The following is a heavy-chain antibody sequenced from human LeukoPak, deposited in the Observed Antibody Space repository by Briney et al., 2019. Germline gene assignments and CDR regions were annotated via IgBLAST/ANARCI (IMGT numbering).Heavy chain of an antibody. CDR2: IKQSGST. CDR1: GGSLSPYY. V-gene: IGHV4-34*01. CDR3: ATLGGLYYESHGYPDFDH. Sequence: PSETLSLTCSVSGGSLSPYYWSWIRQPPGGGLEWLGEIKQSGSTNYNPSLQSRVTISVEKFKNQFSLEVTSVTAADTAIYYCATLGGLYYESHGYPDFDHWGQGTLVTVSS. D-gene: IGHD3-22*01. J-gene: IGHJ4*02.